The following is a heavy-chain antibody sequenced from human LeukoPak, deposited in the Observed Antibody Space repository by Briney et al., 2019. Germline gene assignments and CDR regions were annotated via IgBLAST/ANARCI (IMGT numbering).Heavy chain of an antibody. J-gene: IGHJ2*01. CDR1: DYSFANYW. D-gene: IGHD3-10*01. CDR3: ARRVEYNYGSGSYWYFDI. V-gene: IGHV5-51*01. CDR2: IYPGDSNI. Sequence: GESLKISCKGSDYSFANYWIGWVRQMPGKGLEWMGIIYPGDSNIRYGPSFQGQVTTSADRSISTAYLQWSSLKASDTAMYYCARRVEYNYGSGSYWYFDIWGRGTLVTVSS.